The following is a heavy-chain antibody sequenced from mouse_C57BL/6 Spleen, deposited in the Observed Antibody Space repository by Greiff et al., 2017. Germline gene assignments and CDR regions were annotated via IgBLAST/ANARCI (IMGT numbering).Heavy chain of an antibody. D-gene: IGHD1-1*01. J-gene: IGHJ1*03. V-gene: IGHV1-80*01. CDR2: IYPGDGDT. Sequence: QVQLQQSGAELVKPGASVKISCKASGYAFSSYWMNWVKQRPGKGLEWIGQIYPGDGDTNYNGKFKGKATLTADKSSSTAYMQLSSLTSEDSAVYCCARSAPGYGSSSYWYFDVWGTGTTVTVSS. CDR1: GYAFSSYW. CDR3: ARSAPGYGSSSYWYFDV.